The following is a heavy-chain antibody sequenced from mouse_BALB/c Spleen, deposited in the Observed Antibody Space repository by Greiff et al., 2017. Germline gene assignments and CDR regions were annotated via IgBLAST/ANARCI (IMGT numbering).Heavy chain of an antibody. CDR2: ISSGGST. CDR1: GFTFSSYA. J-gene: IGHJ2*01. V-gene: IGHV5-6-5*01. CDR3: ASVRQLGLRDD. Sequence: DVHLVESGGGLVKPGGSLKLSCAASGFTFSSYAMSWVRQTPEKRLEWVASISSGGSTYYPDSVKGRFTISRDNARNILYLQMSSLRSEDTAMYYCASVRQLGLRDDWGQGTTLTVSS. D-gene: IGHD3-2*01.